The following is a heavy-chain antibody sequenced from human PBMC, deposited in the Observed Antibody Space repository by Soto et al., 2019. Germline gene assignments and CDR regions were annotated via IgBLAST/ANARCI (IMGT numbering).Heavy chain of an antibody. J-gene: IGHJ4*02. Sequence: DSVKVSCKASGYTFTNYAQHWVRQAPGQRLEWMGWINAGNGDTKSSQKFQGRVTITRDTSASTADMELSSLTSEDTAVYYCARGRPSAWPFDFSCQAILVTVFS. CDR1: GYTFTNYA. V-gene: IGHV1-3*01. CDR2: INAGNGDT. D-gene: IGHD6-19*01. CDR3: ARGRPSAWPFDF.